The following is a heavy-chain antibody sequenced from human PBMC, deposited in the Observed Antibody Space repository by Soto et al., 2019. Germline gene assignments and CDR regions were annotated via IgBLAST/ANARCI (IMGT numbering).Heavy chain of an antibody. J-gene: IGHJ6*03. CDR3: SVRGVIDDYYYYMDV. CDR2: IKSKTDGGTT. V-gene: IGHV3-15*01. CDR1: GFTFSNAW. D-gene: IGHD3-10*01. Sequence: GGSLRLSCAASGFTFSNAWMSWVRQAPGKGLEWVGRIKSKTDGGTTDYAAPVKGRFTISRDDSKNTLYLQMNSLKTEDTAVYYCSVRGVIDDYYYYMDVWGKGTTVTVSS.